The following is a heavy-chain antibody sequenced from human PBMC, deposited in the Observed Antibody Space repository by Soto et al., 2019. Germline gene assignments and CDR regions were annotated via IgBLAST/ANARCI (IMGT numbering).Heavy chain of an antibody. D-gene: IGHD4-4*01. CDR2: IYYSGST. Sequence: SETLSLTCTVSGGSISSGGYYWSWIRQHPGKGLEWIGYIYYSGSTYYNPSLKSRVTISVDTSKNQFSLKLSSVTAADTAVYYCARDPQVYSTYHGHLYYYGMDVWGQGTTVTVSS. CDR1: GGSISSGGYY. CDR3: ARDPQVYSTYHGHLYYYGMDV. V-gene: IGHV4-31*03. J-gene: IGHJ6*02.